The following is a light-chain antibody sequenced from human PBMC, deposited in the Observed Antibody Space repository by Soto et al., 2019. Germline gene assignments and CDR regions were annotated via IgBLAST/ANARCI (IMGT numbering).Light chain of an antibody. CDR1: RSPSDW. CDR2: KAS. V-gene: IGKV1-5*03. CDR3: QQYNSYSAT. J-gene: IGKJ1*01. Sequence: DIQMTQSPSTLSASVGARVTTTARASRSPSDWLAWYQQRPGEAPRMLISKASTLERGVPSRFNGSGSGTHFTLTITSLQPDDSATYYCQQYNSYSATFGQGTKVEIK.